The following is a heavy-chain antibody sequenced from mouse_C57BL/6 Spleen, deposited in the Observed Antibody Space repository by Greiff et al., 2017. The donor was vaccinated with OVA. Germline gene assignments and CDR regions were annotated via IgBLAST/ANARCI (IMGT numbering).Heavy chain of an antibody. Sequence: VQLQQSGAELVRPGPSVKMSCKASGYTFTNYWIGWAKQRPGHGLEWIGDIYPGGGYTNYNEKFKGKATLTADKSSSTAYMQFSSLTSEDSAIYYCARGGIYDGYRDWFAYWGQGTLVTVSA. CDR2: IYPGGGYT. J-gene: IGHJ3*01. CDR1: GYTFTNYW. D-gene: IGHD2-3*01. CDR3: ARGGIYDGYRDWFAY. V-gene: IGHV1-63*01.